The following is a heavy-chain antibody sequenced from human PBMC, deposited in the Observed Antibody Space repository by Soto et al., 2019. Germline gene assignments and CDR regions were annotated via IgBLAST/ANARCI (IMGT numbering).Heavy chain of an antibody. CDR3: ARRLPSGIAARPGWFDP. V-gene: IGHV4-59*01. CDR2: IYYSGST. CDR1: GGSISSYY. D-gene: IGHD6-6*01. J-gene: IGHJ5*02. Sequence: SETLSLTCTVSGGSISSYYWSWVRQPPGKGLEWIGYIYYSGSTNYNPSLKSRVTISVDTSKNQFSLKLSSVTAADTAVYYCARRLPSGIAARPGWFDPWGQGTLVTVSS.